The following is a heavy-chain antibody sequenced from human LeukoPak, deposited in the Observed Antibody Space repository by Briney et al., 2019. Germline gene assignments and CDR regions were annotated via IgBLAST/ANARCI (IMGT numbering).Heavy chain of an antibody. Sequence: ASVKVSCKASGYTSTSYGISWVRQAPGQGLEWMGWISAYNGNTNYAQKLQGRVTMTTDTSTSTAYMELRSLRSDDTAVYYCAREWYDSSGYYYFDYWGQGTLVTVSS. D-gene: IGHD3-22*01. CDR1: GYTSTSYG. CDR3: AREWYDSSGYYYFDY. J-gene: IGHJ4*02. V-gene: IGHV1-18*01. CDR2: ISAYNGNT.